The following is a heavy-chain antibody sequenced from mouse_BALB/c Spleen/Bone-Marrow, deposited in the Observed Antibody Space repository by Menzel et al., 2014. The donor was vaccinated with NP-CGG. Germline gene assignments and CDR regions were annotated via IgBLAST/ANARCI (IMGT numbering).Heavy chain of an antibody. D-gene: IGHD2-1*01. J-gene: IGHJ3*01. V-gene: IGHV1S81*02. CDR1: GYTFTSYW. CDR3: ASYYGNYAD. Sequence: QVQLQQSGAELVKPGASVKLSCKASGYTFTSYWMHWVKQRPGQVLEWIGEINPSNGRTNYNEKFKSKATLTVDKSSSTAYMQPSSLTSEDSAVYYCASYYGNYADWGQGTLVTVSA. CDR2: INPSNGRT.